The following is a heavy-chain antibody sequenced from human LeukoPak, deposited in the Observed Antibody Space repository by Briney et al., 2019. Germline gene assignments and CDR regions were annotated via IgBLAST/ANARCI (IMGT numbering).Heavy chain of an antibody. CDR3: ARGPDSSGY. CDR1: GFTFSSYS. Sequence: GGSLRLSCAASGFTFSSYSMNWVRQAPGKGLEWVANIKQDGSEKYYVDSVKGRFTISRDNAKNSLYLQMNSLRAEDTAVYYCARGPDSSGYWGQGTLVTVSS. CDR2: IKQDGSEK. D-gene: IGHD3-22*01. V-gene: IGHV3-7*01. J-gene: IGHJ4*02.